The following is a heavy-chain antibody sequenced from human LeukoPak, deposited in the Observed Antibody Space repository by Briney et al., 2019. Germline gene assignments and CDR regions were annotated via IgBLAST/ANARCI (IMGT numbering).Heavy chain of an antibody. Sequence: GGSLRLSCAASGFTFSSYAMHWVRQAPGKGLEYVSGISTNGGSTYYADSVKGRFTISRDNSKNTLFLQMGSLRAEDMAVYYCARDRAYGDYYYYYMDVWGKGTTVTVSS. D-gene: IGHD4-17*01. J-gene: IGHJ6*03. CDR2: ISTNGGST. CDR1: GFTFSSYA. V-gene: IGHV3-64*02. CDR3: ARDRAYGDYYYYYMDV.